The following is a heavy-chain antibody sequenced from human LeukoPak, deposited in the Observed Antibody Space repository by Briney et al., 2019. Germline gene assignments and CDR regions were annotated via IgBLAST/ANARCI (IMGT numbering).Heavy chain of an antibody. J-gene: IGHJ4*02. CDR3: AKSNLKYYFDS. D-gene: IGHD6-6*01. V-gene: IGHV3-23*01. Sequence: PGGSLRLSCAASGFTFSSYAMNWVRQAPGKGLEWVSLISGSGGSAYYADSVKGRFTVSRDNSKNPLYLQMNSLRAEDTAVYYCAKSNLKYYFDSWGQGTLVTVSS. CDR1: GFTFSSYA. CDR2: ISGSGGSA.